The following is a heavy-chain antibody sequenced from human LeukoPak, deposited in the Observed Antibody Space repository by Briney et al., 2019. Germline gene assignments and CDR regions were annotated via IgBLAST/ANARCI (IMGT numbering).Heavy chain of an antibody. V-gene: IGHV3-74*01. CDR3: ARRPYCTNGVCYPFDY. CDR1: GFTFSSYR. D-gene: IGHD2-8*01. Sequence: GGSLRLSCAASGFTFSSYRMHWVRQAPGKGLVWVSRINSDGSSTSYADSVKGRFTISRDNAKNTLYLQMNSLRAEDTAVYYCARRPYCTNGVCYPFDYWGQGTLVTVSS. J-gene: IGHJ4*02. CDR2: INSDGSST.